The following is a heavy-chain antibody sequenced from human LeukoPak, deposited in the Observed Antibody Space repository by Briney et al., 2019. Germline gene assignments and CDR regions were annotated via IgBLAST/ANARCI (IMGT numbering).Heavy chain of an antibody. CDR2: ISTYNGNT. CDR1: GYTFTRYG. V-gene: IGHV1-18*01. Sequence: ASVKVSCKASGYTFTRYGISWVRQAPGQGLEWMGWISTYNGNTDYAQKVQGRVTMTTDTSTSTAYMELRSLRSDDTAVYYCAREGDILTGYYRTNWFDPWGQGTLVTVSS. D-gene: IGHD3-9*01. CDR3: AREGDILTGYYRTNWFDP. J-gene: IGHJ5*02.